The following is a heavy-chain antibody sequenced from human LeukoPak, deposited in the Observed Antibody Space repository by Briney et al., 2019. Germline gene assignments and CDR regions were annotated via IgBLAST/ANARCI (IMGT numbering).Heavy chain of an antibody. Sequence: SETLSLTCTVSGDSITDDYYTWIGQPAGKGLEWIGRIHSGGTTNYNPSLMSRVTLSIDKSKKYISLILTSVTAADTALYYCARDNGSGYTKGYEHYYYYLDVWGKGTTVTVSS. CDR3: ARDNGSGYTKGYEHYYYYLDV. J-gene: IGHJ6*03. CDR2: IHSGGTT. D-gene: IGHD3-3*02. CDR1: GDSITDDY. V-gene: IGHV4-4*07.